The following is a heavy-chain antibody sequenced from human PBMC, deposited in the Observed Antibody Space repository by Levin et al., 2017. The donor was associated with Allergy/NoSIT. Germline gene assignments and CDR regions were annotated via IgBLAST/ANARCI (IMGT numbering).Heavy chain of an antibody. CDR1: GFTFSGRW. CDR3: ARDVPHNWFDI. V-gene: IGHV3-74*01. J-gene: IGHJ5*02. CDR2: INFDGRET. Sequence: SGGSLRLSCVASGFTFSGRWMHWVRQVPGEGLVWVSGINFDGRETREADPVKGRFTISRDNAKNTLYLQMNSLRVEDTAVYYCARDVPHNWFDIWGQGSVVTVSS. D-gene: IGHD2-2*01.